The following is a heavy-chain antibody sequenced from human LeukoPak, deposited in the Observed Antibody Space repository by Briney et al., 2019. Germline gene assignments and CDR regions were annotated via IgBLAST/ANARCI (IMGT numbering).Heavy chain of an antibody. CDR3: ARQPRYCSSTSCFYFDY. Sequence: SETLSLTCTVSGGSISSYYWSWIRQPPGKGLEWIGYIYYSGSTNYNPSLKSRVTISVDTSKNQFSLKLSSVTAADTAVYYCARQPRYCSSTSCFYFDYWGQGTLVTVSS. CDR1: GGSISSYY. V-gene: IGHV4-59*01. J-gene: IGHJ4*02. CDR2: IYYSGST. D-gene: IGHD2-2*01.